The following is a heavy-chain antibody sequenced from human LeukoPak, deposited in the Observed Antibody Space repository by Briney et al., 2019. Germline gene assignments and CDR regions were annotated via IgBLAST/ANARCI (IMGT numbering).Heavy chain of an antibody. V-gene: IGHV6-1*01. Sequence: SQTLSLTCAISGDILSSNIAAWNWIRQSPSRGLEWLVRTYYSSKSQTEYAVSLKSRLPITPDTSKNQFSLHLNSVTPEDTAVYYCARDVDSGADYWGQGTLVTVSS. CDR3: ARDVDSGADY. CDR1: GDILSSNIAA. CDR2: TYYSSKSQT. J-gene: IGHJ4*02. D-gene: IGHD4-17*01.